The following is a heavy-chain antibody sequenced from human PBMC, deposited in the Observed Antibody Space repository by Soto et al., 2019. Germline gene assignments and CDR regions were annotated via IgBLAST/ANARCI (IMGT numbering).Heavy chain of an antibody. CDR1: GGSISSSSYY. V-gene: IGHV4-39*07. D-gene: IGHD3-3*01. Sequence: SETLSLTCTVSGGSISSSSYYWGWIRQPPGKGLEWIGSIYYSGSTNYNPSLKSRVTISVDTSKNQFSLKLSSVTAADTAVYYCARVTILDNWFDPWGQGTLVTVSS. J-gene: IGHJ5*02. CDR2: IYYSGST. CDR3: ARVTILDNWFDP.